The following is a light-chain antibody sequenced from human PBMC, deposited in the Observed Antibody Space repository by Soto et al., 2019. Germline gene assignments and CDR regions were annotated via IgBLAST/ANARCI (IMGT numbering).Light chain of an antibody. CDR2: GAF. Sequence: DIVLTQSRGTLSLSPGQRPTLYCRASQSVSSSYLAWYQQKPGQAPRTLIYGAFSRATDIPDRFSGSGSGTDFTLTINRIDPEDSAVYYCQQYGSLSTFGQGTRLEIK. CDR1: QSVSSSY. J-gene: IGKJ5*01. V-gene: IGKV3-20*01. CDR3: QQYGSLST.